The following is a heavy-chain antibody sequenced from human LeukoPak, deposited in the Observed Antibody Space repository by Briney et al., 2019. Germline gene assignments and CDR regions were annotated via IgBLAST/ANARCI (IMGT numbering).Heavy chain of an antibody. Sequence: GGSLRLSCAASGFTFSTYAMHWVRQAPGKGLEWVTVISYDGTNKYYADSVKGRFTISRDNSKNTLYLQMSSLRAEDTAVYYCAKVLGGYCSSTSCYDDYWGQGTLVTVSS. CDR1: GFTFSTYA. D-gene: IGHD2-2*01. V-gene: IGHV3-30-3*01. J-gene: IGHJ4*02. CDR2: ISYDGTNK. CDR3: AKVLGGYCSSTSCYDDY.